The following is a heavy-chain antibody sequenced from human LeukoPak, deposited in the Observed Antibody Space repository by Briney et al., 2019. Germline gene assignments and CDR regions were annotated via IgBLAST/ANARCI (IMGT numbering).Heavy chain of an antibody. CDR3: AKYKLMTTVTTPDY. CDR1: GFTFSTYA. V-gene: IGHV3-23*01. J-gene: IGHJ4*02. D-gene: IGHD4-17*01. Sequence: GSLRLSCAGSGFTFSTYAMTWVRQAPGKGLEWVSVISGSGGFTYYADSVKGRFTISRDNSKNTLYLQMNSLRAEDTAVYYCAKYKLMTTVTTPDYWGQGTLVTVSS. CDR2: ISGSGGFT.